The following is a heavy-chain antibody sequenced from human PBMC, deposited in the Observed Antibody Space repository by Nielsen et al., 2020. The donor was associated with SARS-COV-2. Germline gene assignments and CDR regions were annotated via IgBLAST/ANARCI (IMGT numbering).Heavy chain of an antibody. D-gene: IGHD6-19*01. V-gene: IGHV3-48*03. J-gene: IGHJ6*02. CDR1: GFAFGFYD. Sequence: GESLKISCAASGFAFGFYDMNWVRQAPGKGLEWISHIRSSGSAIYYADSVRGRFTISRDNAKNSLYLQMNSLRAEDTAVYYCARDSSGWYALTTYYYYGMDVWGQGTTVTVSS. CDR2: IRSSGSAI. CDR3: ARDSSGWYALTTYYYYGMDV.